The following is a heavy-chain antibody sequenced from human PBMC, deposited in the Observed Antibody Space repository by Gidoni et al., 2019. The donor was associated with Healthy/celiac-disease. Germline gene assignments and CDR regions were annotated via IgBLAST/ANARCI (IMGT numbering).Heavy chain of an antibody. Sequence: LHLQASGLGLVQSSETLSHTCTASGRSISRRRSFWGWIRQPPGQGLEWIGSIYYIGGTYYNPSLKSRVTISVDTSKNQFSLKLSSVTAADTAVYYCARFVVGRIAVAGIYNWFDHWGQGTLVTVSS. V-gene: IGHV4-39*01. CDR2: IYYIGGT. CDR3: ARFVVGRIAVAGIYNWFDH. D-gene: IGHD6-19*01. CDR1: GRSISRRRSF. J-gene: IGHJ5*02.